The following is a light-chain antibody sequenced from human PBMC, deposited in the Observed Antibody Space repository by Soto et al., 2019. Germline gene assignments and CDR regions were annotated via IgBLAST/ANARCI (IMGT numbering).Light chain of an antibody. Sequence: SYELTQPPSVSVAPGKTARITCGGNNIGSKSVHWYQQKPGQAPVLVSYYDSDRPSGIPERFSGSNSGNTATLTISRVEAGDEADYYCQVWDSSSDLVVFGGGTQLPVL. CDR2: YDS. CDR3: QVWDSSSDLVV. V-gene: IGLV3-21*04. CDR1: NIGSKS. J-gene: IGLJ2*01.